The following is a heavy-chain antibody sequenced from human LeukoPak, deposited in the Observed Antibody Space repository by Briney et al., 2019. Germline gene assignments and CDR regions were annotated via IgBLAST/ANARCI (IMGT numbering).Heavy chain of an antibody. CDR2: ISSSSSYM. V-gene: IGHV3-21*01. CDR3: ARDVGASGGGSGLGY. CDR1: GFTFSSYS. Sequence: GGSLRLSCAASGFTFSSYSMNWVRQAPGKGLEWVSSISSSSSYMYYADSVKGRFTISRDNAKNSLYLQMNSLRAEDTAVYYCARDVGASGGGSGLGYWGQGTLVTVSS. J-gene: IGHJ4*02. D-gene: IGHD1-26*01.